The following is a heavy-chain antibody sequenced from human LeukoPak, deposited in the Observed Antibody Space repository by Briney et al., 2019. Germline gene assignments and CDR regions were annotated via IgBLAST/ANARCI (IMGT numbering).Heavy chain of an antibody. J-gene: IGHJ4*02. Sequence: PGGSLRLSCAASGFTFNSFSMNWVRQAPGKGLVWVSRIIGDGSVTTYADSVKGRFTISRDNAKNTVYLQMNSLRAEDTAKYYCARDTGYGFDYWGQGTLVTVSS. CDR1: GFTFNSFS. D-gene: IGHD5-12*01. V-gene: IGHV3-74*01. CDR3: ARDTGYGFDY. CDR2: IIGDGSVT.